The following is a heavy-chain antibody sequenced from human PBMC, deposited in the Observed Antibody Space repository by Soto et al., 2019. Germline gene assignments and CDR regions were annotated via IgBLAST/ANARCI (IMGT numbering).Heavy chain of an antibody. CDR3: AKGFLEWLLLTYFDY. D-gene: IGHD3-3*01. CDR1: GFTFDDYA. J-gene: IGHJ4*02. CDR2: ISWNSGSI. Sequence: EVQLVESGGGLVQPGRSLRLSCAASGFTFDDYAMHWVRQAPGKGLEWVSGISWNSGSIGYADSVKGRFTISRDNAKNSLYLQMNSLRAEDTALYYCAKGFLEWLLLTYFDYWGQGTLVTVSS. V-gene: IGHV3-9*01.